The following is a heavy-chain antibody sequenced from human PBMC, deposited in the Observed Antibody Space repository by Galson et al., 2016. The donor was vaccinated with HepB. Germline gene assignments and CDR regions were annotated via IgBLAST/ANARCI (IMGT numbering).Heavy chain of an antibody. J-gene: IGHJ4*02. CDR2: ISFSGAT. D-gene: IGHD3-16*01. Sequence: TLSLTCNVSGDATDRTAYYWTWIRQSPGEALEWIGHISFSGATSYNPSLKSRVSISGHPSRNDFSLNLKSVTAADTAVYYCARGLAPVWDQLWFDFWGQGNLVTVSS. CDR3: ARGLAPVWDQLWFDF. V-gene: IGHV4-31*03. CDR1: GDATDRTAYY.